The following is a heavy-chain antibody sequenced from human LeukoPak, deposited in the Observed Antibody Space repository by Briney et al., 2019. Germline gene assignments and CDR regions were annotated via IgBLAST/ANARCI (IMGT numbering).Heavy chain of an antibody. CDR1: RFIFSSYT. CDR3: ASMPSTEIYYFYYMDV. Sequence: GGSLRLSCADSRFIFSSYTMNWARQAPGKGLEWVSGISANAVSTYYADSVKGRFTISRDNSKNTLYLHMDRLGTEDTAVYYCASMPSTEIYYFYYMDVWGKGTTVTVSS. J-gene: IGHJ6*03. V-gene: IGHV3-23*01. CDR2: ISANAVST. D-gene: IGHD2-2*01.